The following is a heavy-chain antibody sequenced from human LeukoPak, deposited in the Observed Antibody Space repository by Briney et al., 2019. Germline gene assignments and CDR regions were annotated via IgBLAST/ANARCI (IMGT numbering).Heavy chain of an antibody. D-gene: IGHD6-13*01. CDR1: RFTFSSYS. Sequence: GGSLRPSCAASRFTFSSYSMNWVRQAPGKGLEWVSSISVGGTTTYYADSVKGRFSISRDNSENTLYLQMNGLRADDTAVYSCAKSFTSSSSDYWGQGTLVTVSS. CDR3: AKSFTSSSSDY. J-gene: IGHJ4*02. CDR2: ISVGGTTT. V-gene: IGHV3-23*01.